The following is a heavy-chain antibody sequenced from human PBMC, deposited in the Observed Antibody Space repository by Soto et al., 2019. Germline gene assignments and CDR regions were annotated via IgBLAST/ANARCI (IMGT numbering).Heavy chain of an antibody. CDR3: ARVRATYPVASPQDS. CDR2: IWYDGSNK. V-gene: IGHV3-33*01. CDR1: GFIYSTYA. J-gene: IGHJ4*02. Sequence: QVQLVESGGGVVQPGRSLRLSCAASGFIYSTYAMHWVRQAPGKGLECVALIWYDGSNKYYADSVKGRITISRDNSKNTLYLQMDSLRAEDTAIYYCARVRATYPVASPQDSWCQGNLVTVSS. D-gene: IGHD5-12*01.